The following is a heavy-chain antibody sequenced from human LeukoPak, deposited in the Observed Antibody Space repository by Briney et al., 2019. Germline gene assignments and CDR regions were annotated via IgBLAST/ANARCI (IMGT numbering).Heavy chain of an antibody. D-gene: IGHD2-15*01. CDR3: ATKGYCSGGSCYPDY. J-gene: IGHJ4*02. CDR2: FDPEDGET. CDR1: GYTLTELS. Sequence: ASVKVSCKVSGYTLTELSMHWVRQAPGKGLEWRGGFDPEDGETIYAQKFQGRVTMTEDTSTDTAYMELSSLRSEDTAVYYCATKGYCSGGSCYPDYWGQGTLVTVSS. V-gene: IGHV1-24*01.